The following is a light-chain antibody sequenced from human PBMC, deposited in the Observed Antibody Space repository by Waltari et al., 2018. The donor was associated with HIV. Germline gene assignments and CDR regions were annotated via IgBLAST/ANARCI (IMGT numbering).Light chain of an antibody. J-gene: IGLJ2*01. CDR1: SSHLGSTY. CDR2: RQN. CDR3: AAWDDSLSGHG. V-gene: IGLV1-47*01. Sequence: QSVLTQPRSPSGTPGQRVTSSCSRRSSHLGSTYLSWYPQRPGTAPKLLSYRQNQRPSGVPDRHAGSKSGNSASLAIRWLRSEDESDYYCAAWDDSLSGHGFGGGTKLTGL.